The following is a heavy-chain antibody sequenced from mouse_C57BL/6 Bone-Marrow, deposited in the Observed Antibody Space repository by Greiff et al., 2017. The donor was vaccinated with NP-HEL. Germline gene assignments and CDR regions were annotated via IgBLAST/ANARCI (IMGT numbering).Heavy chain of an antibody. Sequence: QVQLQQPGAELVKPGASVKLSCKASGYTFTSYWMHWVKQRPGQGLEWIGMIHPNSGSTNYNEKFKSKATLTVDKSSSTAYMQLSSLTSEDSAVYYCARRGYGAYYSNYVDYWGQGTTLTVSS. D-gene: IGHD2-12*01. CDR2: IHPNSGST. J-gene: IGHJ2*01. V-gene: IGHV1-64*01. CDR3: ARRGYGAYYSNYVDY. CDR1: GYTFTSYW.